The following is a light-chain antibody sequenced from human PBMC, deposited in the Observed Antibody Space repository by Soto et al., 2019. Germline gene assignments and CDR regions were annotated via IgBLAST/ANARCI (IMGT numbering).Light chain of an antibody. J-gene: IGKJ1*01. CDR3: QQYGSSSWT. CDR1: QSVSSIY. CDR2: GAS. Sequence: EIVLTQSPGTLSLSPGERATLSCRASQSVSSIYLAWYQHKPGQAPRLLIYGASSRATGIPDRFSGSGSGTDFTLTISRLEPEDFAVYYCQQYGSSSWTFGRGTTVDIK. V-gene: IGKV3-20*01.